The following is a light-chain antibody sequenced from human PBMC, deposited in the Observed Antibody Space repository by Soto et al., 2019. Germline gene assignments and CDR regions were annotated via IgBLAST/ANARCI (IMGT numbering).Light chain of an antibody. CDR3: QKYNSAPWT. J-gene: IGKJ1*01. Sequence: DIQMNQSPSSLSASVGDRVTITCLASQGISNYLAWYQQKPGKVPKLLIYAASTLQSGVPSRFSGSGSGTDFTLTISSLQPEDVATYYCQKYNSAPWTFGQGTKVDIK. CDR1: QGISNY. CDR2: AAS. V-gene: IGKV1-27*01.